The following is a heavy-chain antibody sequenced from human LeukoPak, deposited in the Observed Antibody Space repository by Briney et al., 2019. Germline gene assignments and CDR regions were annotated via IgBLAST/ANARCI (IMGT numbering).Heavy chain of an antibody. CDR1: GGSVNSGSYY. CDR3: ARVVVVSAAGYYFDY. D-gene: IGHD2-2*01. J-gene: IGHJ4*02. V-gene: IGHV4-61*01. CDR2: IYYSGSI. Sequence: SEALSLTCTVSGGSVNSGSYYWSWIRQPPGKGLEWIGYIYYSGSINYNPSLKSRVTISVDTSKNQFSLKLSSVTAADTAVYYCARVVVVSAAGYYFDYWGQGTLVTVSS.